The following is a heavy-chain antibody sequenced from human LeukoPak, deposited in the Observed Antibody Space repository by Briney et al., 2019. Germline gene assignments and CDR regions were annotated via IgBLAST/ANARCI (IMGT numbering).Heavy chain of an antibody. CDR1: GFTFSSYW. Sequence: GGSLRLSCAASGFTFSSYWMSWVRQAPGKGLEWVANIKQDGSEKYYVDSVKGRFTISRDNAKNSLYLQMNSLRAEDTAVYYCARDMDSSGWFAWDYWGQGTLVTVSS. V-gene: IGHV3-7*01. CDR3: ARDMDSSGWFAWDY. D-gene: IGHD6-19*01. CDR2: IKQDGSEK. J-gene: IGHJ4*02.